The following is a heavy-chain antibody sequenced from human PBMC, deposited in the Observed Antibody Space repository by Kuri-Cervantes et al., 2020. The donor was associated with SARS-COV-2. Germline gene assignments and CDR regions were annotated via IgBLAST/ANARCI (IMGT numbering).Heavy chain of an antibody. J-gene: IGHJ2*01. V-gene: IGHV3-11*04. D-gene: IGHD3-3*01. Sequence: GESLKISCAASGFTFSDYYMSWIRQAPGKGLEWVSYISSSGSTIYYADSVKGRFTISRDNAKNSLYLQMNSLRAEDTAVYYCARDAHMVRFLEWLLTFGYFDLWGRGTLVTVSS. CDR2: ISSSGSTI. CDR1: GFTFSDYY. CDR3: ARDAHMVRFLEWLLTFGYFDL.